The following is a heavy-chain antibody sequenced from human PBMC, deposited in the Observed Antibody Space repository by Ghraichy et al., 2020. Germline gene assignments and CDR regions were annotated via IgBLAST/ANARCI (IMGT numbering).Heavy chain of an antibody. Sequence: SETLSLTCAVSGGSISSGGYSWSWIRQPPGKGLEWIGYIYHSGSTYYNPSLKSRVTISVDRSKNQFSLKLSSVTAADTAVYYCASSYYYDSSGSEDWGQGTLVTVSS. J-gene: IGHJ4*02. CDR1: GGSISSGGYS. V-gene: IGHV4-30-2*01. D-gene: IGHD3-22*01. CDR3: ASSYYYDSSGSED. CDR2: IYHSGST.